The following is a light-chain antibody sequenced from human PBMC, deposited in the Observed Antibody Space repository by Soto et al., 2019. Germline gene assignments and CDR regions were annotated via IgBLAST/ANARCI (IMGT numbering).Light chain of an antibody. CDR2: ATS. J-gene: IGKJ5*01. Sequence: DIQMTQSPSSLSSSVGDSVNITCRASQTVSSYLNWYQQKPGTVPKLLIYATSNLQSGVPSRFSGRGFGTDFTLTISSLQPEDFATYYCKQSFTTPSCGQGTRLEI. CDR1: QTVSSY. CDR3: KQSFTTPS. V-gene: IGKV1-39*01.